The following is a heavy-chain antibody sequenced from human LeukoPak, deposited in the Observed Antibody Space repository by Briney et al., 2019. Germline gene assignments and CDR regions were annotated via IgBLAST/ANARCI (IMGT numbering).Heavy chain of an antibody. CDR1: GFTFSDYY. V-gene: IGHV3-11*06. D-gene: IGHD6-13*01. CDR2: ISGSSSHI. Sequence: GGSLRLSCEASGFTFSDYYLGWIRRAPGKGLEWISYISGSSSHINYADSVKGRFTIYRDNAKKSVYLQMDSLRVEDTAVYYCARDQIGSWWGQGTLVIVSS. CDR3: ARDQIGSW. J-gene: IGHJ4*02.